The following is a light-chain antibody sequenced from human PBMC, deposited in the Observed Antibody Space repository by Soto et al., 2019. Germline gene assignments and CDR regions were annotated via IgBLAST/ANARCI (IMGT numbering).Light chain of an antibody. CDR2: GAS. CDR3: QHYGASPKYT. Sequence: EIVLTQSPGTLSLSPGQRATLSCRASQSVSSSSLAWYQQRPGQAPRLLIYGASRRATGIPDRFSGSGSGSDFTLTISRLEPEDFAVYYCQHYGASPKYTFGQGTKLAIK. CDR1: QSVSSSS. J-gene: IGKJ2*01. V-gene: IGKV3-20*01.